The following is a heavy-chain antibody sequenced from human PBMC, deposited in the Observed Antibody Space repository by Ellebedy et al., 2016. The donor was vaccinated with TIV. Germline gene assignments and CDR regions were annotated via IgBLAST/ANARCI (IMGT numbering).Heavy chain of an antibody. V-gene: IGHV3-23*01. CDR1: GFTFSTYT. D-gene: IGHD3-3*01. CDR3: AKAKSASSYDS. Sequence: GGSLRLXXAASGFTFSTYTMGWVRQAPGKGLEWVSDISGSGSRTYYGDSVKGRFTISRDNSKNTLYLQMDSLRVEDTAVYYCAKAKSASSYDSWGQGTLVTVSP. CDR2: ISGSGSRT. J-gene: IGHJ5*01.